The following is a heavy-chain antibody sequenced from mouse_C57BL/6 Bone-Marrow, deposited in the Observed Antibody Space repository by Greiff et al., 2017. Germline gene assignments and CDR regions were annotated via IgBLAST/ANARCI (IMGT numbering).Heavy chain of an antibody. CDR1: GYTFTSYW. D-gene: IGHD3-2*02. V-gene: IGHV1-55*01. Sequence: QVQLKQPGAELVKPGASVKMSCKASGYTFTSYWITWVKQRPGQGLEWIGDIYPGSGSTNYNEKFKSKATLTVDTSSSTAYMQLSSLTSEDSAVYYCARLDSSGYVGFAYWGQGTLVTVSA. CDR3: ARLDSSGYVGFAY. CDR2: IYPGSGST. J-gene: IGHJ3*01.